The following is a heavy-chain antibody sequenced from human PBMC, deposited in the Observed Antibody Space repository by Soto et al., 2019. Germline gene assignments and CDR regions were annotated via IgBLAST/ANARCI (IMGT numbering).Heavy chain of an antibody. Sequence: PVGSLRLSCAASGFTFSSYSMNWVRQAPGKGLEWVSSISSSSSYIYYADSVKGRFTISRDNAKNSLYLQMNSLRAEDTAVYYCARDPDPLGWFGELSGYYGMDVWGQGTTVTVSS. CDR3: ARDPDPLGWFGELSGYYGMDV. CDR1: GFTFSSYS. D-gene: IGHD3-10*01. V-gene: IGHV3-21*01. CDR2: ISSSSSYI. J-gene: IGHJ6*02.